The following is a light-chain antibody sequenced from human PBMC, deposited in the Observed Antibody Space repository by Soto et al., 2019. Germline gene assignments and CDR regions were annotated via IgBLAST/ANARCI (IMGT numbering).Light chain of an antibody. V-gene: IGKV3-20*01. CDR2: DVS. Sequence: ETVLTQSPGTLSLSPGERATLSCRSSQSVSSNYLAWYQRKPGQAPRLLIYDVSSRATGIPDRFSGSGSGTDFTLTISRLEPEDFAMYYCQQYGSSPTFGQGIKVEIK. CDR3: QQYGSSPT. J-gene: IGKJ1*01. CDR1: QSVSSNY.